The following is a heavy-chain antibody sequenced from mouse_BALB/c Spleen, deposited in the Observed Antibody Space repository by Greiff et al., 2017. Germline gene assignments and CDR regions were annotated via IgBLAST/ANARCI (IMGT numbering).Heavy chain of an antibody. J-gene: IGHJ3*01. CDR3: AAYYYGSSPWFAY. V-gene: IGHV14-3*02. Sequence: EVQLKESGAELVKPGASVKLSCTASGFNIKDTYMHWVKQRPEQGLEWIGRIDPANGNTKYDPKFQGKATITADTSSNTAYLQLSSLTSEDTAVYYCAAYYYGSSPWFAYWGQGTLVTVSA. D-gene: IGHD1-1*01. CDR1: GFNIKDTY. CDR2: IDPANGNT.